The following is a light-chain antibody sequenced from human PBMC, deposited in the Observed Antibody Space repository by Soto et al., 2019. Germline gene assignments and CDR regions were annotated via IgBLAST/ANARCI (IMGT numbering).Light chain of an antibody. J-gene: IGKJ1*01. Sequence: ITESAASLSASVGARITITCRACRDIGSDLSWYHAIPGKAPKLLLSVAPGFQGEVPSYFSGSLSGTDFPLTFFGVQPEDGVPYYSPQGYGSPRRFGQGTKLDIK. CDR2: VAP. CDR1: RDIGSD. V-gene: IGKV1-39*01. CDR3: PQGYGSPRR.